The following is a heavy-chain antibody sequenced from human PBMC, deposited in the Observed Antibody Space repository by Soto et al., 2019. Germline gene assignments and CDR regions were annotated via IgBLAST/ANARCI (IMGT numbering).Heavy chain of an antibody. V-gene: IGHV4-34*01. CDR3: ARSLGYCSGGSCYNHYYYYMDV. CDR2: INHSGST. D-gene: IGHD2-15*01. CDR1: GGSFSGYY. J-gene: IGHJ6*03. Sequence: SETLSLTCAVYGGSFSGYYWSWIRQPPGKGLEWIGEINHSGSTNYNPSHKSRITISVDTSKNQFSLKLSSVTAADTAVYYCARSLGYCSGGSCYNHYYYYMDVWGKGTTVTVSS.